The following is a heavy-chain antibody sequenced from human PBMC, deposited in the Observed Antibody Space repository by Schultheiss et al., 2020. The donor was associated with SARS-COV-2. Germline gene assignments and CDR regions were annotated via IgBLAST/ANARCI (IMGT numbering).Heavy chain of an antibody. CDR2: IKQDGSEK. J-gene: IGHJ6*04. D-gene: IGHD1-14*01. V-gene: IGHV3-7*05. CDR1: GFTFSNAW. Sequence: GGSLRLSCAASGFTFSNAWMNWVRQAPGKGLEWVANIKQDGSEKYYVDSVKGRFTISRDNAKNSLYLQMNSLRAEDTAVYYCARQRGYKQGDVWGKGATVTVSS. CDR3: ARQRGYKQGDV.